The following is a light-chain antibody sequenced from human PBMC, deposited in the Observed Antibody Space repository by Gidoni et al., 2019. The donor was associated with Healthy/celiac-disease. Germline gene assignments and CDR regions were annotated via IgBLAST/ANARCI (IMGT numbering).Light chain of an antibody. CDR1: QSISSY. CDR2: AAS. V-gene: IGKV1-39*01. J-gene: IGKJ1*01. Sequence: DIQITQSPSSLSASVGDRVTTTCRASQSISSYLNWYQQKPGKAPKLLIYAASSFQSGVPSRFSGSGSGTDFTLTISSLQPEDFATYYCQQSYNTRTFGQXTKVEIK. CDR3: QQSYNTRT.